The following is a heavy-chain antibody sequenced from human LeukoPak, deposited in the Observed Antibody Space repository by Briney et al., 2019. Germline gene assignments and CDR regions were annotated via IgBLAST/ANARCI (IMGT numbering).Heavy chain of an antibody. CDR2: INPNSGGT. J-gene: IGHJ2*01. CDR1: GYTFTAYN. D-gene: IGHD6-13*01. Sequence: ASVKVSCKASGYTFTAYNMDWVRQAPGQGLEWMGWINPNSGGTNYAQKFQGRVTMTRDTTVSTAYMELSRLRSDDTAVYYCATGLIAAAGMGWYFDLWGRGTLVTVSS. V-gene: IGHV1-2*02. CDR3: ATGLIAAAGMGWYFDL.